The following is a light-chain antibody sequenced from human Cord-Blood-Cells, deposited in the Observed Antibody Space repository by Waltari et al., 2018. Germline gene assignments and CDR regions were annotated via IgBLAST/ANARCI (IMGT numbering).Light chain of an antibody. CDR2: GAS. CDR1: QSVSSN. J-gene: IGKJ4*01. Sequence: EIVMKQSQATLSVSPGERATLSCRASQSVSSNLAWYQQKPGQAPRLLIYGASTRATGIPARFSGSGSGTEFTLTISSLQSEDFAVYYCQQYNNWPPLTFGGGTKVEI. CDR3: QQYNNWPPLT. V-gene: IGKV3-15*01.